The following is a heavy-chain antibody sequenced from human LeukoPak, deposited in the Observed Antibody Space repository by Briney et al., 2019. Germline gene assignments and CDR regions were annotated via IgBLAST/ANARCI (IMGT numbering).Heavy chain of an antibody. CDR1: GFTFSEYY. J-gene: IGHJ4*02. CDR2: ISSSGTT. Sequence: GGSLRLSCAASGFTFSEYYMTWIRQAPGKGLEWASFISSSGTTSYADSVKGRFTISRDNAKNSLYLQMDSLRDEDTAVYYCARGKEKWLDHFDYWGQGSLVTVSS. CDR3: ARGKEKWLDHFDY. D-gene: IGHD6-19*01. V-gene: IGHV3-69-1*01.